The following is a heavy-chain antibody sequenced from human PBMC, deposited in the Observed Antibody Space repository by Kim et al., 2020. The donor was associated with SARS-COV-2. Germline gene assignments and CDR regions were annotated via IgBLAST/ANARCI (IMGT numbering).Heavy chain of an antibody. CDR3: AKGYRGSGWSTGAFDI. Sequence: SVKGRFTSARDNSKSTLYLQMKSLRAEDTAVYYCAKGYRGSGWSTGAFDIWGQGTMVTVSS. D-gene: IGHD6-19*01. V-gene: IGHV3-23*01. J-gene: IGHJ3*02.